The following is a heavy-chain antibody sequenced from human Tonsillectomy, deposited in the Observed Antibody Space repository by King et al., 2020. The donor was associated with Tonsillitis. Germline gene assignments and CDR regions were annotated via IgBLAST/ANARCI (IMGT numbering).Heavy chain of an antibody. D-gene: IGHD6-19*01. Sequence: QLVQSGAEVKKPGASGRVSCKASGYTFTAYYIHWVRQAPGQGLEWMGWINPKSGGTTYTQKFQGSVTMTRDTSISTAYMELSRLRSDDTAVYYCATGGSGWYWVYWGQGTLVTVSS. CDR2: INPKSGGT. V-gene: IGHV1-2*02. CDR3: ATGGSGWYWVY. J-gene: IGHJ4*02. CDR1: GYTFTAYY.